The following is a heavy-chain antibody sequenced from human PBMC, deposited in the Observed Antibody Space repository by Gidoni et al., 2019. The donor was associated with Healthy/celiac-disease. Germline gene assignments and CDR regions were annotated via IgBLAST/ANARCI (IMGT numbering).Heavy chain of an antibody. CDR3: AREEISARLYYYYGMDV. Sequence: QVQLVESGGGVVQPGRSLRRSCAASGFTCSSYGMHWVRRAPGKGLEWVAVIWYDGSNKDYAAYVQGRVTSSRANSKHTLYLQMHSLRAEDTAVYYCAREEISARLYYYYGMDVWGQGTTVTVSS. CDR1: GFTCSSYG. J-gene: IGHJ6*02. D-gene: IGHD6-6*01. CDR2: IWYDGSNK. V-gene: IGHV3-33*01.